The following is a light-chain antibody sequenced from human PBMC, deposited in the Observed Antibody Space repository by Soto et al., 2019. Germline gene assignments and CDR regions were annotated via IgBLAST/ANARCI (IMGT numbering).Light chain of an antibody. Sequence: DLQMTQSPSSMSASIGDVATIXXRESKSIGDFLNWYQQKPGKAPKLXIYSVSSVQSGVPSRFSGSGAGTDFTLTISSLQPEDFATYYCQQSYSSPRGFGQGTKVDIK. CDR3: QQSYSSPRG. CDR1: KSIGDF. V-gene: IGKV1-39*01. CDR2: SVS. J-gene: IGKJ1*01.